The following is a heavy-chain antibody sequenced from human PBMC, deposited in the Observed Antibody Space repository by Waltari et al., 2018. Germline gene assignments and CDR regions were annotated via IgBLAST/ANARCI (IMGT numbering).Heavy chain of an antibody. CDR2: ISGSGGNI. CDR3: ARGPSFSVRVTMKEVGAAFDI. Sequence: EVHLLESGGGLVQPGGSLRLSCAASGFTFSTYVMSWVRQAPGKGLEWVSGISGSGGNIYYPDSVKGRFTISRDNSKNTLYLQMNSLRVEDTAIYYCARGPSFSVRVTMKEVGAAFDIWGQGTMVTVSS. J-gene: IGHJ3*02. CDR1: GFTFSTYV. D-gene: IGHD3-22*01. V-gene: IGHV3-23*01.